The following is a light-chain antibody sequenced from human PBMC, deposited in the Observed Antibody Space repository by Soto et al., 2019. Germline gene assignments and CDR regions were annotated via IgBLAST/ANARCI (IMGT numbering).Light chain of an antibody. V-gene: IGKV3-20*01. Sequence: EIVLTQSPGTLSLSPGERATLSCRTSQSVSSSYLVWYQQKPGQAPRLLIYGASSRATGIPGRFSGSGSGTDFTLTISRLEPEDFAVYYCQQYGSSPQTFGQGTKVEIK. J-gene: IGKJ1*01. CDR3: QQYGSSPQT. CDR2: GAS. CDR1: QSVSSSY.